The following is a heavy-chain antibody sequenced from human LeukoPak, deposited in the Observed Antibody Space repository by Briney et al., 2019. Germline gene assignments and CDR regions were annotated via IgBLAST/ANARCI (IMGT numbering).Heavy chain of an antibody. CDR1: GYTFSTSG. J-gene: IGHJ4*02. CDR3: ATDYYDSSGYYFDY. CDR2: ISPYNGNT. D-gene: IGHD3-22*01. V-gene: IGHV1-18*01. Sequence: VKVSCKASGYTFSTSGITWVRQAPGQGLEWMGWISPYNGNTKSAQKFQGRVTMTEDTSTDTAYMELSSLRSEDTAVYYCATDYYDSSGYYFDYWGQGTLVTVSS.